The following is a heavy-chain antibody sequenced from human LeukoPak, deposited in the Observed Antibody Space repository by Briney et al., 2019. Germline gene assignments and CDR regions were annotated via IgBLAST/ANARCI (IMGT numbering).Heavy chain of an antibody. CDR3: ARDREYSSSGLVWFDP. V-gene: IGHV4-59*02. Sequence: KPSETLFLTCTVSGGSVRGYYWSWIRQPPGKGLEWIGYIYYSGSTNYNPSLKSRVTISVDTSENQFSLKLTSVTAADTAVYYCARDREYSSSGLVWFDPWGHGILVTVSS. D-gene: IGHD6-6*01. CDR2: IYYSGST. CDR1: GGSVRGYY. J-gene: IGHJ5*02.